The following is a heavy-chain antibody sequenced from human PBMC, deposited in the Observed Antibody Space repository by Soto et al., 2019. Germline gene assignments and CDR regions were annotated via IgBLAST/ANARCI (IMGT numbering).Heavy chain of an antibody. V-gene: IGHV5-51*01. CDR2: IYPGDSDT. Sequence: PGESLKISCKGSGYSFTSYWIGWVRQMPGKGLEWMGIIYPGDSDTRYSPSFQGQVTISADKSISTAYLQWSSLKASDTAIYYCARTAAAGKYYYVVDGRGQRTTVTVSS. CDR3: ARTAAAGKYYYVVDG. D-gene: IGHD6-13*01. J-gene: IGHJ6*02. CDR1: GYSFTSYW.